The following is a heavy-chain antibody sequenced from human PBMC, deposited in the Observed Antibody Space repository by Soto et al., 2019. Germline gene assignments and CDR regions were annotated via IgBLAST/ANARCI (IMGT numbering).Heavy chain of an antibody. CDR1: GVTFSNYA. D-gene: IGHD2-15*01. CDR3: ATTPGRKQLLLRALSFEY. J-gene: IGHJ4*02. V-gene: IGHV3-64D*06. CDR2: ITCNGGST. Sequence: GGSLGLCSSASGVTFSNYAMDLVSQAPRLGLECVSAITCNGGSTFNGDSMTGRFTISRDNSKITLYLQMGSLSPGDTAIYYCATTPGRKQLLLRALSFEYRGQATLVNV.